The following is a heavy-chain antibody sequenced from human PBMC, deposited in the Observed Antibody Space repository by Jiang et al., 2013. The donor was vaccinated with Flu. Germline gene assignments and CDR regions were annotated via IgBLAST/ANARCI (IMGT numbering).Heavy chain of an antibody. Sequence: IDPGNGDTKYSQKFQGRVTITRDTSASTVYMELSSLRSEDTAVFYCARDGLGSGSYWVHWGQGTLVTVSS. CDR2: IDPGNGDT. J-gene: IGHJ4*02. V-gene: IGHV1-3*01. CDR3: ARDGLGSGSYWVH. D-gene: IGHD3-10*01.